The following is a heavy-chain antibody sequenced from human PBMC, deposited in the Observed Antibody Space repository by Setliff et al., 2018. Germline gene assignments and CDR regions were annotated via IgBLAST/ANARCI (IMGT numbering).Heavy chain of an antibody. CDR2: IKQDGSEK. V-gene: IGHV3-7*03. CDR3: ASGGGGDWAYFDY. D-gene: IGHD2-21*01. Sequence: GASVKVSCAASGFTFSSYWMSWVRQAPGKGLEWVANIKQDGSEKYYVDSVKGRFTISRDNAKNSLYLQMNSLRAEDTAVYYCASGGGGDWAYFDYWGQGTLVTVSS. J-gene: IGHJ4*02. CDR1: GFTFSSYW.